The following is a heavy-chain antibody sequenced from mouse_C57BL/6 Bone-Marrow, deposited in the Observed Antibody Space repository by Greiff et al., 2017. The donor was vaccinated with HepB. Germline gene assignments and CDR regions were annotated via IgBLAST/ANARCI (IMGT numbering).Heavy chain of an antibody. V-gene: IGHV1-5*01. CDR2: IYPGNSDT. J-gene: IGHJ2*01. D-gene: IGHD2-3*01. Sequence: EVQLQQSGTVLARPGASVKMSCKTSGYTFTSYWMHWVKQRPGQGLEWIGAIYPGNSDTSYNQKFKGKAKLTAVTSASTAYMELSSLTNEDSAVYYCTRSHYDGYFLRNYFDYWGQGTTLTVSS. CDR1: GYTFTSYW. CDR3: TRSHYDGYFLRNYFDY.